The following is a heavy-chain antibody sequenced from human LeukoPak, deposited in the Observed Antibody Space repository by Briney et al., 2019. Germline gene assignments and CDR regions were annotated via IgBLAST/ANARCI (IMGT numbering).Heavy chain of an antibody. CDR1: GYSSTDSY. D-gene: IGHD1-26*01. Sequence: GASVKVSCKASGYSSTDSYIHWVRQAPGQGLEWMGWSYPNSGVTNYAQNFQGRVTMTRDTSVTTSYLEVSRLRADDTAVYYCARANPGSYFDYWGQGTLVTVSS. CDR3: ARANPGSYFDY. J-gene: IGHJ4*02. V-gene: IGHV1-2*02. CDR2: SYPNSGVT.